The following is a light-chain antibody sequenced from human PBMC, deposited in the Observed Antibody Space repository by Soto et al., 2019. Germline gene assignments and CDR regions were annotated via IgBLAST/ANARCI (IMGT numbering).Light chain of an antibody. J-gene: IGKJ1*01. Sequence: DIQMTQSPSTLSASVGDRVTITCRASQSISSWLAWYQQKPGKAPKLLIYKASSLESGVPSRFSGSGSGTEFTLTISSLQPDDFATDYCQQYSGLWTFGQGTKVEIK. CDR1: QSISSW. CDR2: KAS. V-gene: IGKV1-5*03. CDR3: QQYSGLWT.